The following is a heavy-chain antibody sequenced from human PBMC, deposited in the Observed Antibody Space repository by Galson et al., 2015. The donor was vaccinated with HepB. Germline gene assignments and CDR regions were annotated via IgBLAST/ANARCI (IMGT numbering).Heavy chain of an antibody. J-gene: IGHJ6*02. D-gene: IGHD6-13*01. CDR2: ISGSGGST. Sequence: SLRLSCAASGFTFSSYAMTWVRQAPGKGLEWVSVISGSGGSTYYADSVKGRFTTSRDNSKNTLYLQMNSLRAEDTAVYYCAKVGSSNSWYGYFYGMDVWGQGTTVTVSS. CDR3: AKVGSSNSWYGYFYGMDV. CDR1: GFTFSSYA. V-gene: IGHV3-23*01.